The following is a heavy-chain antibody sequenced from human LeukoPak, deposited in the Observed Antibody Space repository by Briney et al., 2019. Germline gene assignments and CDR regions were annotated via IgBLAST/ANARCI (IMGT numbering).Heavy chain of an antibody. V-gene: IGHV3-66*01. CDR3: ASGGVYSSGWYPSYYYGMDV. J-gene: IGHJ6*02. CDR2: IYSGGST. Sequence: PGGSLRLSCAASGFTVSSNYMSWVCQAPGKGLEWVSVIYSGGSTYYADSVKGRFTISRDNSKNTLYLQMNSLRAEDTAVYYCASGGVYSSGWYPSYYYGMDVWGQGTTVTVSS. D-gene: IGHD6-19*01. CDR1: GFTVSSNY.